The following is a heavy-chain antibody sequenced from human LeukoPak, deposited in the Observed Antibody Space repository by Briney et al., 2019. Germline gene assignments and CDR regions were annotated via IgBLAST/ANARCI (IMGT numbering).Heavy chain of an antibody. CDR1: GFTFSSYG. D-gene: IGHD4-23*01. V-gene: IGHV3-30*18. CDR2: VSYDGSNK. CDR3: AKDPYGGNGELDY. Sequence: GGSLRLSCAASGFTFSSYGMHWVRQAPGKGLEWVGVVSYDGSNKYYANSLKGRFTISRNNSKNTLYLQMNSLRAEDTAVYYCAKDPYGGNGELDYWGQGTLLTVSS. J-gene: IGHJ4*02.